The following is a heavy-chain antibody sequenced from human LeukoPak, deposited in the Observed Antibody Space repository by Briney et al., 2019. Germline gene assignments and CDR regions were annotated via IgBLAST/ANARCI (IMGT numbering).Heavy chain of an antibody. CDR3: AFQGYCSRTSCSTDY. Sequence: GASVTVSCTASGYTFTSYGISWVRQAPGQGLEWMGWISAYNGNTNYAQKLQGRVTMTTDTSTSTAYMELRSLRSDDTAVYYCAFQGYCSRTSCSTDYWGQGTLVTVSS. V-gene: IGHV1-18*01. D-gene: IGHD2-2*01. CDR1: GYTFTSYG. J-gene: IGHJ4*02. CDR2: ISAYNGNT.